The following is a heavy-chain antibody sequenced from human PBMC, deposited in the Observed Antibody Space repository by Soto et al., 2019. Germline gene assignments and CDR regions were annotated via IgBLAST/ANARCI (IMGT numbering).Heavy chain of an antibody. Sequence: QVKLAQSGAEVKSPGATVRVSCEASGYIYTSHWMHWVRRAPGEGLEWMGVINPSGVSTRVAQKFWGRGTLTRGTSTSTDYLEFSILRSDDTAIYYCARDNSHRDGWWFDLWGQGTLVTVSS. CDR3: ARDNSHRDGWWFDL. V-gene: IGHV1-46*01. D-gene: IGHD2-15*01. J-gene: IGHJ5*02. CDR2: INPSGVST. CDR1: GYIYTSHW.